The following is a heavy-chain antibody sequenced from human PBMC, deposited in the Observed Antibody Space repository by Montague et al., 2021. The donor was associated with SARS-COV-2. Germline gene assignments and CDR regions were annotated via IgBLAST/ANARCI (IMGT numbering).Heavy chain of an antibody. D-gene: IGHD3-3*01. Sequence: SETLSLTCTVSGGSISSSSYYWGWIRQPPGKGLEWIGNIYYSGNTYYNPSLKSRVTISVDTSKNQFSLKLSSVTAADTAVYYCANMGVGRITIFGVVSRGGLYYWGQGTLVTVSS. CDR1: GGSISSSSYY. V-gene: IGHV4-39*01. CDR3: ANMGVGRITIFGVVSRGGLYY. CDR2: IYYSGNT. J-gene: IGHJ4*02.